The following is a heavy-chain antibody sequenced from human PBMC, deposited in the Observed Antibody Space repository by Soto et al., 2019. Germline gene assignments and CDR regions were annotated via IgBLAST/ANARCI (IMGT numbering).Heavy chain of an antibody. CDR3: ARVRQGCSANNCYFDP. D-gene: IGHD1-1*01. CDR2: VHISGHS. V-gene: IGHV4-4*02. Sequence: SETLSLTCTLSGGSVRAPDWWNWVRQSPDKGLKWIAEVHISGHSNYNPSLRSRVSVSIDSSKNQFYLNLNSVTAADTAIYYCARVRQGCSANNCYFDPWGQGTQVTVS. J-gene: IGHJ5*01. CDR1: GGSVRAPDW.